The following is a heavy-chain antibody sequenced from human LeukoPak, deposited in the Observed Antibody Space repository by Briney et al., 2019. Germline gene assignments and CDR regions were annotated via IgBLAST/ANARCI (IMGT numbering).Heavy chain of an antibody. CDR1: GYIFTTYD. Sequence: ASVKVSCKASGYIFTTYDIGWVRQATGQGVEWMGWLNPNSGNAGYAQKFQGRVTISRNTSISTAYMELSSLRSDDTAIYYCARRKFLGWFDPWGQGTLVTVSS. J-gene: IGHJ5*02. CDR3: ARRKFLGWFDP. CDR2: LNPNSGNA. V-gene: IGHV1-8*03. D-gene: IGHD7-27*01.